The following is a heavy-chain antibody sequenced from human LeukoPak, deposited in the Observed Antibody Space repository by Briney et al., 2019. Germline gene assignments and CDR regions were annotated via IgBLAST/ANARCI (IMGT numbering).Heavy chain of an antibody. J-gene: IGHJ4*02. CDR1: GDSVSNGNYY. D-gene: IGHD3-10*01. V-gene: IGHV4-61*03. Sequence: SETLSLTCTVTGDSVSNGNYYWSWLRQPPGKALEWVGYIYYTGKTYYNPSLEGRVTILVDTSRNHFSVKLSSVTAADTAVYYCARSQNYYGSGDYWSQGTLVTVSS. CDR2: IYYTGKT. CDR3: ARSQNYYGSGDY.